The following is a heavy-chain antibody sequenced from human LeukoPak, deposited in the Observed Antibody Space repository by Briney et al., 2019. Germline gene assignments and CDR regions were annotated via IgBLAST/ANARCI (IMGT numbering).Heavy chain of an antibody. CDR3: TRSYYYESSGYYYFDY. CDR1: GFTFSSYA. V-gene: IGHV3-23*01. J-gene: IGHJ4*02. CDR2: ISGSGGST. Sequence: GGSLRLSCAASGFTFSSYAMSWVRQAPGKGLEWVSAISGSGGSTYYADSVKGRLTISRDNSKNTLYLQMNSLRAEDTAVYYCTRSYYYESSGYYYFDYWGQGTLVTVSS. D-gene: IGHD3-22*01.